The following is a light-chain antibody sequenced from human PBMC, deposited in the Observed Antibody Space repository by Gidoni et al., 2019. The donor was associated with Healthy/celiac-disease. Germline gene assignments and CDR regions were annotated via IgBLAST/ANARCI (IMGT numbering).Light chain of an antibody. CDR3: QQYNSYSWT. V-gene: IGKV1-5*01. CDR2: DAS. J-gene: IGKJ1*01. Sequence: DIQRTQSPSTLSASVGDRVTITCRASQSISSWLAWYQQKPGKAPKLLIYDASSWASGVPSRFSGSGSGTEFTLTISSLQPDDFATYYCQQYNSYSWTFGQGTKVEIK. CDR1: QSISSW.